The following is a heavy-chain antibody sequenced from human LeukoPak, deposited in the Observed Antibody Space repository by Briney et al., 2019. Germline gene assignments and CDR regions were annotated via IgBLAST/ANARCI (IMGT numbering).Heavy chain of an antibody. Sequence: SETLSLTCAVYGGSFSGYYWSWIRQPPGKGLEWIGEINHSGSTNYNPSLKSRVTISVDTSKNQFSLKLSSVTAADTAVYYCARGSWGANIVVVPAATFGFDHWGQGTLVTVSS. CDR1: GGSFSGYY. CDR2: INHSGST. CDR3: ARGSWGANIVVVPAATFGFDH. J-gene: IGHJ4*02. D-gene: IGHD2-2*01. V-gene: IGHV4-34*01.